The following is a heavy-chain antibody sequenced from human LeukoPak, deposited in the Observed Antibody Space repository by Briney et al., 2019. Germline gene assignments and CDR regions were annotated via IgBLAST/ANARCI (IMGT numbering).Heavy chain of an antibody. CDR2: ISSSSSTI. CDR1: GFTFSSYS. J-gene: IGHJ4*02. V-gene: IGHV3-48*01. CDR3: ARDFIAARHDY. D-gene: IGHD6-6*01. Sequence: GGSLGLSCAASGFTFSSYSMNWVRQAPGKGLEWVSYISSSSSTIYYADSVKGRFTISRDNAKNSLYLQMNSLRAEDTAVYYCARDFIAARHDYWGQGTLVTVSS.